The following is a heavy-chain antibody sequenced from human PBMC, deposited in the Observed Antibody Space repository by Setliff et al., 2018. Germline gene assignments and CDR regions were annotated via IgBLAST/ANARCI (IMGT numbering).Heavy chain of an antibody. V-gene: IGHV3-15*01. J-gene: IGHJ4*02. CDR1: GFTFSNAW. Sequence: LRLSCAASGFTFSNAWMSWVRQAPGKGLEWVGRIKSKTDGGAIDYGAPVKGRFTISRDDSGNTLYLQMNSLNTEDTAVYYCATAITWTSTRRFWGQGTLVTVSS. CDR3: ATAITWTSTRRF. D-gene: IGHD3-16*01. CDR2: IKSKTDGGAI.